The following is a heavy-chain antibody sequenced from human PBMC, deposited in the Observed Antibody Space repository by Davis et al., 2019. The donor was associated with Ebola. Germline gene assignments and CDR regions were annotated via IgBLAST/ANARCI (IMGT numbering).Heavy chain of an antibody. Sequence: GESLKISCQGSGNSFTSFWIGWVRQMPGKGLEWMGVIYTGDSDTRYSPSFRGQVTISADRSIKTAFLQWSSLKASDTAMYYCASLRRTITGMDDGFDIWGQGTMVTVSS. CDR3: ASLRRTITGMDDGFDI. D-gene: IGHD2-8*02. J-gene: IGHJ3*02. CDR2: IYTGDSDT. V-gene: IGHV5-51*01. CDR1: GNSFTSFW.